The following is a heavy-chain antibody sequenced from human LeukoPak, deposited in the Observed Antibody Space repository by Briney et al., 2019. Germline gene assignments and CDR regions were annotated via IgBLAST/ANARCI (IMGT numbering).Heavy chain of an antibody. CDR3: ARVRRGYFDY. Sequence: SGGSLRLSCAASGFTFSSYSMNWVRQAPGKGLEWVSSINSDSSLMYYAESVKGRFTISRDNAKNSLFLQMNSLRAEDTAVYYCARVRRGYFDYWGQGTLATVSS. V-gene: IGHV3-21*04. D-gene: IGHD3-10*01. J-gene: IGHJ4*02. CDR2: INSDSSLM. CDR1: GFTFSSYS.